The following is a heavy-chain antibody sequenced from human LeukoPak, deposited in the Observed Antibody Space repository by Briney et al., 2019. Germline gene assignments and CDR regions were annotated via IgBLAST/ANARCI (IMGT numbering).Heavy chain of an antibody. Sequence: GASVTVSFKSSTYTFTDNSIHWVRQAPGQGPQWMGWINPNSGDTHYARNFQDRVTMTRDTSVSTAYMELTSLRSDDTAMYYCARENSFGSGSYIFDSWGQGTLVTVSS. J-gene: IGHJ4*02. CDR1: TYTFTDNS. CDR3: ARENSFGSGSYIFDS. CDR2: INPNSGDT. V-gene: IGHV1-2*02. D-gene: IGHD3-10*01.